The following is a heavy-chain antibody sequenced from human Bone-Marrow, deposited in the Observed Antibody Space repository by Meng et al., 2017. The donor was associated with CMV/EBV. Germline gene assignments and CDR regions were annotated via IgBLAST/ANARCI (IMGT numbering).Heavy chain of an antibody. CDR3: AREDDNWFDP. J-gene: IGHJ5*02. Sequence: GESLKISCAASGFTFSSYWMHWVRQAPGKGLVWVSRISSDGSSGSYADSVKGRFTVSRDNARNTLYLQMNSLRGEDTAVYYCAREDDNWFDPWGQGTLVTVSS. CDR2: ISSDGSSG. CDR1: GFTFSSYW. V-gene: IGHV3-74*01.